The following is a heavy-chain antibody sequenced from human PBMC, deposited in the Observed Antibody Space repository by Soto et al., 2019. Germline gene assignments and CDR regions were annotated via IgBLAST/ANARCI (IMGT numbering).Heavy chain of an antibody. V-gene: IGHV3-21*01. D-gene: IGHD4-17*01. Sequence: GGSLRLSCAASGFTFSSYSMNWVRQAPGKGLEWVSSISSSSSYIYYADSVKGRFTISRDNAKNSLYLQMNGLRAEDTAVYYCARSPTTTPPWFDPWGQGTLVTVSS. CDR3: ARSPTTTPPWFDP. J-gene: IGHJ5*02. CDR1: GFTFSSYS. CDR2: ISSSSSYI.